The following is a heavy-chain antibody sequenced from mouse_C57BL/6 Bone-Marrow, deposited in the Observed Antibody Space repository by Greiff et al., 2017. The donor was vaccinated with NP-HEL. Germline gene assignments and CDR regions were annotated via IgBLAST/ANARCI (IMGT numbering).Heavy chain of an antibody. CDR2: ISDGGSYT. CDR3: ARGHY. Sequence: EVKLMESGGGLVKPGGSLKLSCAASGFTFSSYAMSWVRQTPEKRLEWVATISDGGSYTYYPDNVKGRFTISRDNAKNNLYLQMSHLKSEDTAMYYCARGHYWGQGTTLTVSS. J-gene: IGHJ2*01. CDR1: GFTFSSYA. V-gene: IGHV5-4*03.